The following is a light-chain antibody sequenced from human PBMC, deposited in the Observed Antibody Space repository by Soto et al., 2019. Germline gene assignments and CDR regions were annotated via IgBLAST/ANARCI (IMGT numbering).Light chain of an antibody. J-gene: IGLJ1*01. CDR1: SSNIGSNT. V-gene: IGLV1-44*01. Sequence: QSVLTQPPSASGTPGQRVIISCSGSSSNIGSNTVNWYQQLPGTAPKLLIYSNNQRPSGVPDRFSGSKSGTSASLAISGLQSEDEADYYCAAWDDSLNGGYVFGTGTKVTVL. CDR3: AAWDDSLNGGYV. CDR2: SNN.